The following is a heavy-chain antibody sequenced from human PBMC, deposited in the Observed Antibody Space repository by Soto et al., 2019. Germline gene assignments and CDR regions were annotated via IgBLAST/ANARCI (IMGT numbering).Heavy chain of an antibody. Sequence: PSETLSLTCTVSGVSISSSNYHWGWIRQPPGKGLEWIGSIYYTGSTHYNPSLKSRVTVSADTSKNQFSLRLSSVIAADTAVYYCAKIAVAGTDYWGQGTLVTVSS. CDR1: GVSISSSNYH. V-gene: IGHV4-39*01. D-gene: IGHD6-19*01. CDR2: IYYTGST. J-gene: IGHJ4*02. CDR3: AKIAVAGTDY.